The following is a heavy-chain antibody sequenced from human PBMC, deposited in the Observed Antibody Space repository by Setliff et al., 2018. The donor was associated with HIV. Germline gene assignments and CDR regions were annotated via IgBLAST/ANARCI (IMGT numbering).Heavy chain of an antibody. CDR1: GSSISSNYY. CDR2: IDASAST. J-gene: IGHJ5*02. V-gene: IGHV4-38-2*02. CDR3: ARIGSGWSVGWFDP. D-gene: IGHD6-13*01. Sequence: SETLSLTCTVSGSSISSNYYWAWIRQAPGKGLEWIGCIDASASTYYIPSLKSRATISIDTSKNQLSLKLRSVTAADTAVYYCARIGSGWSVGWFDPRGQGTLVTVSS.